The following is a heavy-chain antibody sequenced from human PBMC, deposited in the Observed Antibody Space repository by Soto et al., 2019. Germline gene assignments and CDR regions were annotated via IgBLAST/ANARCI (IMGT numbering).Heavy chain of an antibody. Sequence: QVQLVQSGAEVKKPGASVKVSCKASGYTFNKFGISWVRRAPGRGLEWMGWISANNGNTNYAQTLHGRVTMTTDTPTSTAYMELRSLRSEDTAIYSCARGGGVVAAHFDYWGQGTLVTVSS. D-gene: IGHD2-15*01. CDR1: GYTFNKFG. V-gene: IGHV1-18*01. J-gene: IGHJ4*02. CDR3: ARGGGVVAAHFDY. CDR2: ISANNGNT.